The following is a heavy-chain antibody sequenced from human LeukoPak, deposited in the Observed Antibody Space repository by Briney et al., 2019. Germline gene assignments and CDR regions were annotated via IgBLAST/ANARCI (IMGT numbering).Heavy chain of an antibody. D-gene: IGHD6-6*01. Sequence: PQTLSLTCTVSGGSISSGGYYWSWIRQHPGKGLEWIGYIYYSGSTYYNPSLKSRVTISVDTSKNQFSLKLSSVTAADTAVYYCARGGSLAARHFDYWGQGTLVTVSS. CDR1: GGSISSGGYY. V-gene: IGHV4-31*03. CDR3: ARGGSLAARHFDY. CDR2: IYYSGST. J-gene: IGHJ4*02.